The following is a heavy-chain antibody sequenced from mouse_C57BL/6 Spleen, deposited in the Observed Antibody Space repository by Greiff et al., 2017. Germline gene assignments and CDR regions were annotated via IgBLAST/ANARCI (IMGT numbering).Heavy chain of an antibody. V-gene: IGHV1-66*01. Sequence: QVHVKQSGPELVKPGASVKISCKASGYSFTSYYIHWVKQRPGQGLEWIGWIYPGSGNTKYNEKFKGKATLTADTSSSTAYMQLSSLTSEDSAVYYCARWLLQDYWGQGTTLTVSS. CDR3: ARWLLQDY. J-gene: IGHJ2*01. D-gene: IGHD2-3*01. CDR1: GYSFTSYY. CDR2: IYPGSGNT.